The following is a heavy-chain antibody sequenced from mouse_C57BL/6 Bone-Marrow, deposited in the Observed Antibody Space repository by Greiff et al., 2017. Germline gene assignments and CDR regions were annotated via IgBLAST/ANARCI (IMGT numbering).Heavy chain of an antibody. J-gene: IGHJ4*01. Sequence: VKLQESGPVLVKPGASVKMSCKASGYTFTSYWITWVKQRPGQGLEWIGDIYPGSGSTNYNEKFKSKATLTVDTSSSTAYMQLSSLTSEDSAVYYCARRGYHIYAMDYWGQGTSVTVSS. CDR2: IYPGSGST. D-gene: IGHD3-1*01. CDR1: GYTFTSYW. V-gene: IGHV1-55*01. CDR3: ARRGYHIYAMDY.